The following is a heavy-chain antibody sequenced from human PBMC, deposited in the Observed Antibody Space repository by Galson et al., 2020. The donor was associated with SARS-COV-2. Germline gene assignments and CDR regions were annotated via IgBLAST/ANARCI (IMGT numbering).Heavy chain of an antibody. J-gene: IGHJ6*02. CDR1: GGSITSVY. D-gene: IGHD3-22*01. CDR3: SRDHTYYYDPCGYHPSYGLDV. CDR2: IYYSGST. Sequence: PETQSLTCPVSGGSITSVYWNWTRQPPGHGLEWIGTIYYSGSTNYNSSLKSRVTISLDTSKNQFSLELNSVTAADTAVYFWSRDHTYYYDPCGYHPSYGLDVWGQGTTITVAS. V-gene: IGHV4-59*01.